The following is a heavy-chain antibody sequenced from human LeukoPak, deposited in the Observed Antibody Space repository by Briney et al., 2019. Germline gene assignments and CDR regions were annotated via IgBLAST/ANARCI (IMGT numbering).Heavy chain of an antibody. J-gene: IGHJ4*02. V-gene: IGHV3-23*01. CDR2: ISDSGDST. D-gene: IGHD5-12*01. Sequence: RPGGSLRLSCAASGFTFTTYAMTWVRQAPGQGLEWISTISDSGDSTYYADSVKGRFTISRDNSKNTLHVQMNSLRAEDTAVYYCAKSHPVGYRGYFDYWGQGTLVTVSS. CDR1: GFTFTTYA. CDR3: AKSHPVGYRGYFDY.